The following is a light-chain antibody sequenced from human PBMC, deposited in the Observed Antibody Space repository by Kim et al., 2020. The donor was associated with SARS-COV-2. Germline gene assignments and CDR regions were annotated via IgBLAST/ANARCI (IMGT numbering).Light chain of an antibody. CDR3: KQYGSSPPYT. V-gene: IGKV3-20*01. CDR1: QSVSSSY. CDR2: GAS. J-gene: IGKJ2*01. Sequence: EIVLTQSPGTLSLSPGERATLSCRASQSVSSSYLAWYQQKPGQAPRLLIYGASSRATGIPDRFSGSGSGTDFTLTISRLEPEDFAVYYCKQYGSSPPYTCGQGTKLEI.